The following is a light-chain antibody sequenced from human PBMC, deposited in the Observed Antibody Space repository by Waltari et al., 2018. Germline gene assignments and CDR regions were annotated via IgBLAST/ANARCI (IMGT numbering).Light chain of an antibody. CDR2: HAS. J-gene: IGKJ1*01. CDR3: QHYESLPVT. CDR1: QSISKY. V-gene: IGKV3-20*01. Sequence: EIVLTQSPGTLSLSPGERATLSCRASQSISKYLAWDQQKPGQAPRFLIYHASSRAAGIPDRFSGSGSGTDFSLTISRLEPEDFAVYYCQHYESLPVTFGQGTKVEIK.